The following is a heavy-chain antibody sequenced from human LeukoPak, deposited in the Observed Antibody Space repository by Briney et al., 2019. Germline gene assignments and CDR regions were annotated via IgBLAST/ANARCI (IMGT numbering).Heavy chain of an antibody. CDR2: IYYSGST. Sequence: PSETLSLTCTVSGYSLSRGYYRGWIGHSPGKGLEWIGYIYYSGSTNYNPSLKSRVTISVDTSKNQFSLKLSSVTTEDTAVYDYARGRYSDGGAVEDYFDYWGQGTLVTVSP. V-gene: IGHV4-61*01. J-gene: IGHJ4*02. D-gene: IGHD5-18*01. CDR3: ARGRYSDGGAVEDYFDY. CDR1: GYSLSRGYY.